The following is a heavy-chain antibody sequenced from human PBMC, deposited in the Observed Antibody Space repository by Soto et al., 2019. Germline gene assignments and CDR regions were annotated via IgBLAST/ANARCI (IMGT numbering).Heavy chain of an antibody. Sequence: ASVKVSCKASGYTFTNYPIHWVRQAPGQRLEWMGWSNAGNGDTKYSQELQGRVTITRDTSASTAYMELSSLRLDDMAVYFCARGQYGDCSYGMDVWGHGTTVTVSS. V-gene: IGHV1-3*02. CDR1: GYTFTNYP. CDR3: ARGQYGDCSYGMDV. J-gene: IGHJ6*02. D-gene: IGHD4-17*01. CDR2: SNAGNGDT.